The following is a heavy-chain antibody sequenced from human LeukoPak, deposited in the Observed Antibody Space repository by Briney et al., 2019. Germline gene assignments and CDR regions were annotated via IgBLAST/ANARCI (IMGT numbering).Heavy chain of an antibody. J-gene: IGHJ6*03. V-gene: IGHV3-48*02. Sequence: PGGSLRLSCAASGFTFSSHNMNWVRQTPGKGLERVSFISSSTSTIYYADAVKGRFTISRDNAKNSLYLQLNSLRDEDTAVYYCARSRVTMTYYYMDVWGKGTPVIVSS. CDR3: ARSRVTMTYYYMDV. CDR1: GFTFSSHN. CDR2: ISSSTSTI. D-gene: IGHD4-17*01.